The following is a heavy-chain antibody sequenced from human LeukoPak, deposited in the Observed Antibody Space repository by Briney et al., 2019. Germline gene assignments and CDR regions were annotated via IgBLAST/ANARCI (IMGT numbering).Heavy chain of an antibody. J-gene: IGHJ4*02. D-gene: IGHD5-18*01. CDR1: GFTFSSYW. V-gene: IGHV3-21*01. CDR2: ISSSSSYI. CDR3: AREVGIQLWTTH. Sequence: GGSLRLSCAASGFTFSSYWMSWVRQAPGKGLEWVSSISSSSSYIYYADSVKGRFTISRDNAKNSLYLQMNSLRAEDTAVYYCAREVGIQLWTTHWGQGTLVTVSS.